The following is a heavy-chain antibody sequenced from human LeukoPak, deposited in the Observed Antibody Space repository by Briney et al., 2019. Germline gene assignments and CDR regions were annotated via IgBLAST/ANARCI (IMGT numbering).Heavy chain of an antibody. Sequence: SETLSLTCAVYGGSFSGYYWSWIRQPPGKGLEWIGEINHSGSTNYNPSLKSRVTISVDTSKNQFSLKLSSVTAADTAVYYCARASVYYYYMDVWGKGTTVTVSS. CDR2: INHSGST. V-gene: IGHV4-34*01. CDR1: GGSFSGYY. J-gene: IGHJ6*03. CDR3: ARASVYYYYMDV.